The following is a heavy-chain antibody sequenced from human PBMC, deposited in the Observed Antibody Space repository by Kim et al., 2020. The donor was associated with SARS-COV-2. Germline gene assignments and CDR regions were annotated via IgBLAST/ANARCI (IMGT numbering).Heavy chain of an antibody. D-gene: IGHD2-21*02. CDR2: ISGNGDRI. J-gene: IGHJ4*02. CDR3: VVLYCGGDCNY. Sequence: GGSLRLSCAASGFTFSAYDMNWVRQAPGKGLEYVSAISGNGDRIYYADSVKGRFTISRDNSKNMLYFQMSSLRPEDTAVYYCVVLYCGGDCNYWGQGTLVTVSS. V-gene: IGHV3-64*05. CDR1: GFTFSAYD.